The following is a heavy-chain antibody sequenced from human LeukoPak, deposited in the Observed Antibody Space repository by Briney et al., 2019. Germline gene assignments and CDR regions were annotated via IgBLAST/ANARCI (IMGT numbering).Heavy chain of an antibody. Sequence: GGSLRLSCAASGFTFSSYSMNWVRQAPGKGLEWVSSISSSSSYIYYADSVKGRFTISRDNAKNSLYLQMNSLRAEDTAVYYCARDPSLQSRKNYYYYYYMDVWGKGTTVTVSS. CDR3: ARDPSLQSRKNYYYYYYMDV. CDR1: GFTFSSYS. CDR2: ISSSSSYI. D-gene: IGHD4-11*01. J-gene: IGHJ6*03. V-gene: IGHV3-21*01.